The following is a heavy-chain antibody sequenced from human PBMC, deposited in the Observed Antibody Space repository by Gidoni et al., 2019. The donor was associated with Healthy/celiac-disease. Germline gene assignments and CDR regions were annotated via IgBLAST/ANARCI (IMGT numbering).Heavy chain of an antibody. Sequence: QVQLVESGGGVVQPGRSLRLSCAASGFTFSSYGMHWVRQAPGKGLEWVAVISYDGSNKYYADSVKGRFTISRDNSKNTLYLQMNSLRAEDTAVYYCAKEPMAAVAGGRQFDYWGQGTLVTVSS. J-gene: IGHJ4*02. CDR2: ISYDGSNK. D-gene: IGHD6-19*01. CDR3: AKEPMAAVAGGRQFDY. CDR1: GFTFSSYG. V-gene: IGHV3-30*18.